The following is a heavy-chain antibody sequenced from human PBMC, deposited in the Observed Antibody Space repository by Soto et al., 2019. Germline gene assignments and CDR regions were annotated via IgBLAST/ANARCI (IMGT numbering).Heavy chain of an antibody. Sequence: PGGSLRLSCAASGFTFSGSAMHWVRQASGKGLEWVGRIRSKANSYATAYAASVKGRFTISRDDSKNTAYLQMNSLKTEDTAVYYCTLDGGEVRYYGPYWGQGTLVTVSS. CDR2: IRSKANSYAT. CDR1: GFTFSGSA. D-gene: IGHD3-10*01. V-gene: IGHV3-73*01. J-gene: IGHJ4*02. CDR3: TLDGGEVRYYGPY.